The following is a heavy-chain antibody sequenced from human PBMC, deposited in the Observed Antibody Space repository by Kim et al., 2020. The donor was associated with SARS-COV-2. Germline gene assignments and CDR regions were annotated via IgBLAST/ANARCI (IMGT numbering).Heavy chain of an antibody. Sequence: GGSLRLSCAASGFTFSSYAMHWVRQAPGKGLEWVAVISYDGSNKYYADSVKGRFTISRDNSKNTLYLQMNSLRAEDTAVYYCARAGVGATNGFDYWGQGT. J-gene: IGHJ4*02. D-gene: IGHD1-26*01. CDR1: GFTFSSYA. V-gene: IGHV3-30-3*01. CDR3: ARAGVGATNGFDY. CDR2: ISYDGSNK.